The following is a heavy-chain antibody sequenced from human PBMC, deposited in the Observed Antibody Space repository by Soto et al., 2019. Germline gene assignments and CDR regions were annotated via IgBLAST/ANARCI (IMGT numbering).Heavy chain of an antibody. D-gene: IGHD1-26*01. Sequence: EVQLLESGGGLVQPGGSLRLSCAASGFTFSSYAMRWVRQAPGKGLEWVSAISGSGGSTYYADSVKGRFTIARDNSKNTLYLHMNSLRAEDTAVYYCARRGSGSYYDDWGQGTRVTVSS. CDR3: ARRGSGSYYDD. J-gene: IGHJ4*02. V-gene: IGHV3-23*01. CDR2: ISGSGGST. CDR1: GFTFSSYA.